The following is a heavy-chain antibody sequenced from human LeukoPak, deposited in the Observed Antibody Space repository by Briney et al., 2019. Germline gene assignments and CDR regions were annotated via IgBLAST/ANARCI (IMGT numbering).Heavy chain of an antibody. D-gene: IGHD2-2*01. J-gene: IGHJ5*02. Sequence: SQTLSLTCALSGDSVSSNGASWNWIRQSPSRGLEWLGRTYYRSQQWHSDYAPSVKGRITLNPDTSKNQFSLQLNSMTPEDTAVYYCGRDWRYCSSTSCYQNWFDPWGQGTLVTVSS. CDR1: GDSVSSNGAS. CDR3: GRDWRYCSSTSCYQNWFDP. CDR2: TYYRSQQWHS. V-gene: IGHV6-1*01.